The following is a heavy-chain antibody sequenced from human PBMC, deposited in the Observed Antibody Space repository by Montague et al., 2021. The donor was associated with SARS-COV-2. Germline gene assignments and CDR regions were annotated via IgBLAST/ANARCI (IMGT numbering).Heavy chain of an antibody. CDR2: IYYSGST. J-gene: IGHJ6*02. CDR3: ARVDPQRYYGMDV. Sequence: SETLSLTCTVSGDSINTYYWTWIRQPPGKGLEWIGYIYYSGSTNYNPSLKSRVTLSVGTSKNHFSLKLNSVTAADTAVYYCARVDPQRYYGMDVWGQGTTVTVSS. D-gene: IGHD2-2*01. CDR1: GDSINTYY. V-gene: IGHV4-59*08.